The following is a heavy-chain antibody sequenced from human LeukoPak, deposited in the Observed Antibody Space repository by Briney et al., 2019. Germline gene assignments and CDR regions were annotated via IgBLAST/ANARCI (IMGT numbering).Heavy chain of an antibody. Sequence: ASVKVSCKASGYTFTSYGISWVRQAPGQGLEWMGWISAYNGNTNYAQKPQGRVTMTTDTSTSTAYMELRSLRSDDTAVYYCARSTYYYDSSGSFQHWGQGTLVTVSS. CDR1: GYTFTSYG. CDR2: ISAYNGNT. J-gene: IGHJ1*01. CDR3: ARSTYYYDSSGSFQH. D-gene: IGHD3-22*01. V-gene: IGHV1-18*01.